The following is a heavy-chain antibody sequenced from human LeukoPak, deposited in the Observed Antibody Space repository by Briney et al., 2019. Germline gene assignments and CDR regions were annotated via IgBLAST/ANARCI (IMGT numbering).Heavy chain of an antibody. V-gene: IGHV3-23*01. J-gene: IGHJ4*02. D-gene: IGHD1-26*01. Sequence: GGSLRLSCAASGFTFSSYAMSWVRQAPGKGLEWVSAISGSGGSTYYADSVKGRLTISRDNAKNSLYLQMNSLRAEDTARYYCAKWDIYSGFYYIDSWGQGTLATVSS. CDR2: ISGSGGST. CDR1: GFTFSSYA. CDR3: AKWDIYSGFYYIDS.